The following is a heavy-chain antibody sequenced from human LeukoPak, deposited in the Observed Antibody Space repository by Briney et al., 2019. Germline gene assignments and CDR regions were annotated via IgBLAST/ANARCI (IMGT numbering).Heavy chain of an antibody. Sequence: PSETLSLTCTVSGGSISSSSYYWGWIRQPPGKGLEWIGSIYYSGSTYYNPSLKSRVTISVDTSKNQFSLKLSSVTAADTAVYYCARGYSYGFASLRYWGQGTLVTVSS. CDR3: ARGYSYGFASLRY. V-gene: IGHV4-39*07. D-gene: IGHD5-18*01. J-gene: IGHJ4*02. CDR1: GGSISSSSYY. CDR2: IYYSGST.